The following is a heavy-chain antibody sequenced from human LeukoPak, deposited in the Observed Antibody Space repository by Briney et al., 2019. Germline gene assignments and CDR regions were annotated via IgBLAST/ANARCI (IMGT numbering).Heavy chain of an antibody. V-gene: IGHV4-59*12. J-gene: IGHJ4*02. CDR3: ARGVYYFDY. CDR1: GGSIRSYY. CDR2: IYYSGST. Sequence: SETLSLTCTVSGGSIRSYYWGWIRQPPGQGLEWIGYIYYSGSTNYNPSLKSRITISVDTSKNQFSLKLSSVTAADTAVYYCARGVYYFDYWGQGTLVTVSS.